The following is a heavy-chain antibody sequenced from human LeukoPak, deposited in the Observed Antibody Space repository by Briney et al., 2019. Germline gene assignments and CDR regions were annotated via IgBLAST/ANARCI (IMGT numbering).Heavy chain of an antibody. Sequence: GRSLRLSCAASGFTFSSYGMHWVRQAPGKGLEWVAVISYDGSNKYFADSVKGRFTISRDNSKNTLYLQMNSLRTEDTAMYYCARADGSGSYYSVPFDWGQGTLVTVSS. CDR3: ARADGSGSYYSVPFD. J-gene: IGHJ4*02. CDR1: GFTFSSYG. CDR2: ISYDGSNK. V-gene: IGHV3-30*03. D-gene: IGHD3-10*01.